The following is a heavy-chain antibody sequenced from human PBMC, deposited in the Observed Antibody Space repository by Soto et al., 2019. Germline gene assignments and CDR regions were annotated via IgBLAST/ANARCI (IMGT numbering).Heavy chain of an antibody. Sequence: PSETLSLTCAVYGGSFSSHSWTWIRQSPGKGLEWIGDINHSGRVNYSPSLKSQVTISLDTSKNQFSLTLSAVTAADTAMYYCSTRAYDTNGYYRFDPWGQGTLVTVSS. J-gene: IGHJ5*01. CDR3: STRAYDTNGYYRFDP. V-gene: IGHV4-34*01. D-gene: IGHD3-22*01. CDR1: GGSFSSHS. CDR2: INHSGRV.